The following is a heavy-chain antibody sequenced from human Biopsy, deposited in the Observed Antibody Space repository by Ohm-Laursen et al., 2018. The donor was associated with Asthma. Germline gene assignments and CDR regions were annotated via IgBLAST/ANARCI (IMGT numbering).Heavy chain of an antibody. J-gene: IGHJ3*01. Sequence: ASVKVSCKSSGYNFISFVIHWVRQAPGQRLEWMGWVNTGNGDTKYSQKFQGRVTITRDTSASTAYMELRSLRSEDTATYYCARTYYDFLTGQVKDVFGVWGQGTMVTVSS. CDR3: ARTYYDFLTGQVKDVFGV. V-gene: IGHV1-3*04. D-gene: IGHD3-9*01. CDR2: VNTGNGDT. CDR1: GYNFISFV.